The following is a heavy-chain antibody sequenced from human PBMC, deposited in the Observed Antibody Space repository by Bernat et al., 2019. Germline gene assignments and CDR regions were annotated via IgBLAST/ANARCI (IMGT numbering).Heavy chain of an antibody. J-gene: IGHJ5*02. CDR2: INPSGGYT. D-gene: IGHD4-17*01. Sequence: QVQLVQSGAEVKKPGASVKVSCKASGYTFTSYYMHWVRQAPGQGLEWMGIINPSGGYTTYTQKFQGRVTMTRDTSTSTVYMELSSLRSEDTAVYYCARTRRDYGDYVWNWFDPWGQGTLVTVSS. V-gene: IGHV1-46*01. CDR3: ARTRRDYGDYVWNWFDP. CDR1: GYTFTSYY.